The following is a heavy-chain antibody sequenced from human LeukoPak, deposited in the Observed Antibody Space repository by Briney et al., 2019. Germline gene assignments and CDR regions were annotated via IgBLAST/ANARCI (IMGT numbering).Heavy chain of an antibody. J-gene: IGHJ4*02. D-gene: IGHD3-9*01. CDR1: GYTFTTYG. CDR3: ARETYSNILTGTDY. V-gene: IGHV1-18*01. Sequence: HRASVKVSCKASGYTFTTYGLSWVRQAPGQGLEWLGWISTYDDNIKYAQSLQGRLTLTIDTSTSTAYMELRSLTSDDTAVYYCARETYSNILTGTDYWGPGTLVTVSS. CDR2: ISTYDDNI.